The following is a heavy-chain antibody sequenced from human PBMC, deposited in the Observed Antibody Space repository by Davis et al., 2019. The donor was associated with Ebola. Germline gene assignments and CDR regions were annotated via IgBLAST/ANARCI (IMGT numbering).Heavy chain of an antibody. CDR3: ARGGTSGYCSSTSCPYYYYYGMDV. CDR1: GGSISSGGYY. Sequence: PSETLSLTCTVSGGSISSGGYYWSWIRQPAGKGLEWIGRIYTSGSTNYNPSLKSRVTMSVDTSKNQFSLKLSSVTAADTAVYYCARGGTSGYCSSTSCPYYYYYGMDVWGQGTTVTVSS. J-gene: IGHJ6*02. V-gene: IGHV4-61*02. D-gene: IGHD2-2*01. CDR2: IYTSGST.